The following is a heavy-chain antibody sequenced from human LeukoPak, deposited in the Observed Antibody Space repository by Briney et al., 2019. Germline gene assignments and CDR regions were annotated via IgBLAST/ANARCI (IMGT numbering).Heavy chain of an antibody. CDR3: ARVGIVVVPAAMLDY. Sequence: ASVKVSCKASGYTFTSYAMHWVRQAPGQRLEWMGWINAGNGNTKYSQKFQGRVTITRDTSASTAYMELSSLRSEDTAVHYCARVGIVVVPAAMLDYWGQGTLVTVSS. V-gene: IGHV1-3*01. D-gene: IGHD2-2*01. J-gene: IGHJ4*02. CDR2: INAGNGNT. CDR1: GYTFTSYA.